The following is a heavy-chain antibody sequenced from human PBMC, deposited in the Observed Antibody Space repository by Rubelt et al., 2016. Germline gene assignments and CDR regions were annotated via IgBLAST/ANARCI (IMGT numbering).Heavy chain of an antibody. V-gene: IGHV1-8*01. CDR2: MNPNSGNT. CDR1: D. J-gene: IGHJ4*02. Sequence: DINWVRQATGQGLEWMGWMNPNSGNTGYAQKFQGRVTMATDTSTTAAYMELRSLRSDDTAVYYCARTGLDCKNGVCYDYWGQGTLVIVSS. CDR3: ARTGLDCKNGVCYDY. D-gene: IGHD2-8*01.